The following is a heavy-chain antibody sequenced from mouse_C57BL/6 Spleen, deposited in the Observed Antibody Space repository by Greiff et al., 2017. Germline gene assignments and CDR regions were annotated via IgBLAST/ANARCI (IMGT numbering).Heavy chain of an antibody. Sequence: EVQLVESGGDLVKPGGSLKLSCAASGFTFSSYGMSWVRQTPDKRLEWVATISSGGSYTYYPDSVKGRFTISRDNATNTLYLQMSSLKSEDTAMYYCARHLTTVVPYFDYWGQGTTLTVSS. D-gene: IGHD1-1*01. CDR1: GFTFSSYG. CDR2: ISSGGSYT. J-gene: IGHJ2*01. CDR3: ARHLTTVVPYFDY. V-gene: IGHV5-6*01.